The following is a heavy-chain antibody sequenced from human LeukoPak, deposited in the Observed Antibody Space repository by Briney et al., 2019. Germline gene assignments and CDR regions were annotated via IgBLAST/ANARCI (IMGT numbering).Heavy chain of an antibody. V-gene: IGHV3-23*01. CDR3: AKGGVLRYFDWLLYEILFDY. CDR1: GFTFSSYA. CDR2: ISGSGGST. J-gene: IGHJ4*02. D-gene: IGHD3-9*01. Sequence: GVSLRLSCAASGFTFSSYAMSWVRQAPGKGLEWVSAISGSGGSTYYADSVKGRFTISRDNSKNTLYLQMNSLRAEDTAVYYCAKGGVLRYFDWLLYEILFDYWGQGTLVTVSS.